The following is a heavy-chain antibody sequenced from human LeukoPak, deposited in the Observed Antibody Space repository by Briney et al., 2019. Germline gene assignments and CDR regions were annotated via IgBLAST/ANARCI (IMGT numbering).Heavy chain of an antibody. V-gene: IGHV3-53*03. Sequence: GGFLRLSCAASGFTVSSNYMSWVRQAPGKGLEWVSVIYSGGSTYYADPVKGRFTISRDNSKNTLYLQMNSLTTEDTAVYYCSRGSGWLSVYWGQGTLVTVSS. CDR3: SRGSGWLSVY. CDR2: IYSGGST. J-gene: IGHJ4*02. CDR1: GFTVSSNY. D-gene: IGHD6-19*01.